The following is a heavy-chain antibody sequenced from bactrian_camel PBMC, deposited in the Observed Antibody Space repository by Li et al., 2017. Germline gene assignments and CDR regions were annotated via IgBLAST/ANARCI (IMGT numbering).Heavy chain of an antibody. V-gene: IGHV3S68*01. CDR1: QMSSSC. D-gene: IGHD3*01. J-gene: IGHJ6*01. CDR3: AATWPRRTCELTGVGFGY. CDR2: IDRIGGRT. Sequence: HVQLVESGGGSVQAGGSLRLSCAASQMSSSCMGWFRQFPGKEREGVAQIDRIGGRTDYAGSVKGRFTISQDNSNNTLYLQMNSLRPVDTAIYYCAATWPRRTCELTGVGFGYWGQGTQVTVS.